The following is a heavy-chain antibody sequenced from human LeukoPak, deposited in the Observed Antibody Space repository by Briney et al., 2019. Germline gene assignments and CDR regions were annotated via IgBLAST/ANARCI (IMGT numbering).Heavy chain of an antibody. D-gene: IGHD5-12*01. CDR2: ISSRGGAI. J-gene: IGHJ2*01. CDR1: GFTFSYYS. Sequence: GGSLRLSCVASGFTFSYYSMNWVRQAPGKGLEWVSYISSRGGAIYYADSLKGRITISRDNAKNSLYLQMSSLRAEDTAVYYCAKLTEVAPTRPQGFDLWGRGTLVTVSS. V-gene: IGHV3-48*04. CDR3: AKLTEVAPTRPQGFDL.